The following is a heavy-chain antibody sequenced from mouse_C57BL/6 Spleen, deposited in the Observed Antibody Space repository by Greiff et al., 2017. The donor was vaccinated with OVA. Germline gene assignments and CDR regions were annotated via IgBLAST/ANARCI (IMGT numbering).Heavy chain of an antibody. CDR2: IDPTSGGT. J-gene: IGHJ4*01. CDR1: GYTFTSYW. D-gene: IGHD1-1*01. Sequence: QVQLQQPGAELAKPGASVKLSCKASGYTFTSYWMHWVKQRPGRGLEWIGRIDPTSGGTKYNEKFKSKATLHADKPSSTAYMQLSSLTSEDSAVYYCARGDSSYFYAMDCWGQGPSVTFSS. CDR3: ARGDSSYFYAMDC. V-gene: IGHV1-72*01.